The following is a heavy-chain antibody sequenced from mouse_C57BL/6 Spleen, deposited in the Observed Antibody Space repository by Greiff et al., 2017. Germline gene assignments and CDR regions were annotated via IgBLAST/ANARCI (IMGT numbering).Heavy chain of an antibody. Sequence: VQLQESGPELVRPGVSVKISCKGSGYTFTDYAMHWVKQSHAKSLEWIGVISTYSGDSSYNQKFKDKATMTVDKSSSTAYMELARLTSEDAAVYYCARRHYYGSSYTCYFDYWGQGTTLTVSS. V-gene: IGHV1-67*01. J-gene: IGHJ2*01. CDR3: ARRHYYGSSYTCYFDY. CDR1: GYTFTDYA. D-gene: IGHD1-1*01. CDR2: ISTYSGDS.